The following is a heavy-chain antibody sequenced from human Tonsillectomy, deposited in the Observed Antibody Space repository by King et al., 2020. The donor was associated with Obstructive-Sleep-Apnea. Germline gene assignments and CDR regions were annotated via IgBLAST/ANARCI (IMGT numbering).Heavy chain of an antibody. CDR1: GYTFTNYG. D-gene: IGHD2-15*01. J-gene: IGHJ4*02. CDR2: ISANNGNT. Sequence: VQLVESGAEVKKPGASVKVSCKASGYTFTNYGISWVRQAPGQGLEWMGWISANNGNTNYAQKLQGRVTMTTDTSTSTAYMELRSLRSDDTAVYYCARGYCSGGSCYWTHGAFDYWGQGTLVTVSS. V-gene: IGHV1-18*01. CDR3: ARGYCSGGSCYWTHGAFDY.